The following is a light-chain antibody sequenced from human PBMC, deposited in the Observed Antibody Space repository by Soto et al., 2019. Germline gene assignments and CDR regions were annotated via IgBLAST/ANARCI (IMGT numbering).Light chain of an antibody. CDR1: QSVSSSY. CDR2: GAS. V-gene: IGKV3-20*01. J-gene: IGKJ5*01. Sequence: EIVLTQSPGTLSLSPGERATLSCRASQSVSSSYLAWYQQKPGQPPRLLIYGASTRATGIPARFSGSGFGTEFTLTISSLQPEDFGVYYCQQYGSSPTFGQGTRLEIK. CDR3: QQYGSSPT.